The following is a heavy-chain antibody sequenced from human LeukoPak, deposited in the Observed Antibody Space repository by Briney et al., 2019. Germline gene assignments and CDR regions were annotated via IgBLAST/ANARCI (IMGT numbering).Heavy chain of an antibody. CDR1: DDSISSISYY. CDR3: ARTGSTVTMLYPFDH. D-gene: IGHD4-17*01. CDR2: ISYTGST. J-gene: IGHJ4*02. Sequence: SETLSLTCTVSDDSISSISYYWGWIRQPPGMGLEWIGSISYTGSTYYNPSLKSRVTISVDTSKNQFPLKLSSVTAADSAVYYCARTGSTVTMLYPFDHWGQGTLVTVSS. V-gene: IGHV4-39*01.